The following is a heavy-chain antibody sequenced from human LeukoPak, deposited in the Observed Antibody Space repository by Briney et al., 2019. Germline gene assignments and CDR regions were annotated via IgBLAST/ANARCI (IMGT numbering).Heavy chain of an antibody. CDR1: YS. J-gene: IGHJ4*02. Sequence: KSSETLSLTCTAYSWSWIRQTPGEGLEWIGYVYASGDYNSGINTYNPSLESRVTIAVDTSKNQFALRLTSLTAADTAVYYCARGDQEFDYWGQGTRVTVSS. V-gene: IGHV4-59*13. CDR2: VYASGDYNSGIN. CDR3: ARGDQEFDY.